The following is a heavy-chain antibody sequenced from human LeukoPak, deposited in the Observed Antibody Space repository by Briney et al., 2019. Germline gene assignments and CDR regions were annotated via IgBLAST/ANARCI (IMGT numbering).Heavy chain of an antibody. CDR3: ARDRAVKARIGGMDV. V-gene: IGHV3-21*06. CDR2: ISESSSHT. D-gene: IGHD5-24*01. J-gene: IGHJ6*02. Sequence: GGSLTLSCEASGFTFSGYSMNWVRQAPGKGLEWVSYISESSSHTYNADSVKGRFTISRDNAKNSLYLQMNSLRVEDTGIYYCARDRAVKARIGGMDVWGQGTTVTVSS. CDR1: GFTFSGYS.